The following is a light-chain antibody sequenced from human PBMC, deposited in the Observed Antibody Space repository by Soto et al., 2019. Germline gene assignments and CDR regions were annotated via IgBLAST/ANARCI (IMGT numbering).Light chain of an antibody. V-gene: IGLV1-44*01. CDR3: AAWDDSLNGPV. J-gene: IGLJ3*02. CDR2: SNN. CDR1: SSNIGSNT. Sequence: QSVLTQPPSASGTPGQRVTISCSGSSSNIGSNTVNWYQQLPGTAPTLLIYSNNQRPSGVPDRFSGSKSGTSASLAVNGLQSGDEADYYCAAWDDSLNGPVFGGGTKVTVL.